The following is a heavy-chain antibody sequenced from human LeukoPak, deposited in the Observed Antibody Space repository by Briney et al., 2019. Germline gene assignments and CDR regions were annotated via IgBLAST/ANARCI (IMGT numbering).Heavy chain of an antibody. CDR1: GFTFSSYA. D-gene: IGHD5-12*01. Sequence: GGSLRLSCAASGFTFSSYAMSWVRQAPGKGLEWVSAISCSGYSTYYAYSMNGRSTISRANSKNTPYLQMNSLRAETTAYYSCAKEAGYSGYDYPDYWGEGTLVSVCS. CDR2: ISCSGYST. V-gene: IGHV3-23*01. J-gene: IGHJ4*02. CDR3: AKEAGYSGYDYPDY.